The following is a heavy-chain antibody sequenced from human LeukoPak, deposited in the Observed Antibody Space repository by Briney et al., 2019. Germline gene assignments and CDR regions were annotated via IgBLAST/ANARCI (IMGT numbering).Heavy chain of an antibody. J-gene: IGHJ3*02. CDR3: ARGRQYSSSYASAFDI. D-gene: IGHD6-6*01. Sequence: PSETLSPTCAVYGGSFSGYYWSWIRQPPGKGLEWIGEINHSGSTNYNPSLKSRVTISVDTSKNQFSLKLSSVTAADTAVYYCARGRQYSSSYASAFDIWGQGTMVTVSS. CDR1: GGSFSGYY. CDR2: INHSGST. V-gene: IGHV4-34*01.